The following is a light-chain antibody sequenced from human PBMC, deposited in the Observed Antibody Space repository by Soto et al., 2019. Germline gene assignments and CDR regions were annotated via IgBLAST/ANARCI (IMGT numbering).Light chain of an antibody. J-gene: IGKJ5*01. V-gene: IGKV3-11*01. CDR2: DAS. CDR1: QSVSSY. Sequence: TQSPATLSLSPGERATLSGRASQSVSSYLAWYQQKPGQAPRLLIYDASNRATGIPARFSGSGSGTDFTLTISSLEPEDFAVYYCQQRSNWPWTFGQGTRLEIK. CDR3: QQRSNWPWT.